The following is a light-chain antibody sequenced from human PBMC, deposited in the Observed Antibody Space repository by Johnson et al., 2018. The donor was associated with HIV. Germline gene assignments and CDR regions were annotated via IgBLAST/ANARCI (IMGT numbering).Light chain of an antibody. CDR1: SSNIGNNY. CDR3: GTWISTGSV. V-gene: IGLV1-51*01. Sequence: QSVLTQPPSVSAAPGQKVTISCSGSSSNIGNNYVSWYQQLLGTAPKLLIYENDRRPSGIPNRFSASKSGTSATLAITGLQTGDEADYYCGTWISTGSVFGSGTKVTVL. J-gene: IGLJ1*01. CDR2: END.